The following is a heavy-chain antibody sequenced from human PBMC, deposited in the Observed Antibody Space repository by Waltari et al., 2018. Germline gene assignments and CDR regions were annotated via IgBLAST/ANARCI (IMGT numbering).Heavy chain of an antibody. CDR1: GGSFSGYY. V-gene: IGHV4-34*01. CDR3: ARGTDITMVRGVIIMSWFDP. Sequence: QVQLQQWGAGLLKPSETLSLTCAVYGGSFSGYYWSWIRQPPGQGLEWIGEINHSVSTNYNPSLRRRVTISVDTAKNQFSLKLSSVTAADTAVYYCARGTDITMVRGVIIMSWFDPWGQGTLVTVSS. D-gene: IGHD3-10*01. CDR2: INHSVST. J-gene: IGHJ5*02.